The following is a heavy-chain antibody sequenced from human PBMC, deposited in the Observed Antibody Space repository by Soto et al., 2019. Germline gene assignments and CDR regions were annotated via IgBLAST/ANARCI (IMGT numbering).Heavy chain of an antibody. J-gene: IGHJ4*02. CDR1: GLTFSKYW. Sequence: EVQLVESGGGLVQPGGSLRLFCAVSGLTFSKYWMNWVRQAPGKGLVWVSRINSDGSSTDYADSVKGRFTISRDNARNTLYLEMHSLRAEDTALYYCGRGGRIVAAASVDWGQGTLVTVSS. CDR2: INSDGSST. CDR3: GRGGRIVAAASVD. V-gene: IGHV3-74*01. D-gene: IGHD6-25*01.